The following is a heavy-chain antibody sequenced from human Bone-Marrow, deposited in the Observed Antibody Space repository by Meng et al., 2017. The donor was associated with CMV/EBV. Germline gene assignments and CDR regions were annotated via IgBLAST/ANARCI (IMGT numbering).Heavy chain of an antibody. Sequence: GQLVRWGAEVKRPGVSVKVSCKASGHTFTGYDMHWVRQAPGQGLEWMGWINPNSGGTNYAQKFQGRVTMTRDTSISTAYMELSRLRSDDTAVYYCARGRIPAIPLDYWGQGTLVTVSS. D-gene: IGHD2-2*01. V-gene: IGHV1-2*02. CDR3: ARGRIPAIPLDY. CDR1: GHTFTGYD. CDR2: INPNSGGT. J-gene: IGHJ4*02.